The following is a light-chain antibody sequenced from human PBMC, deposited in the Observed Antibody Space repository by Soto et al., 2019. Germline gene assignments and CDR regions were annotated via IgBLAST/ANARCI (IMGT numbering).Light chain of an antibody. Sequence: DIQMTQSPSSLSASVGDRVTITCRASQSISKYLNWYQQKPGKAPNLLIYVASSLQSEVPSRFRGSGSETDFTLTITSLQPEDFATYYCQQGYTTPRAFGQGTKVDI. CDR2: VAS. CDR1: QSISKY. J-gene: IGKJ1*01. CDR3: QQGYTTPRA. V-gene: IGKV1-39*01.